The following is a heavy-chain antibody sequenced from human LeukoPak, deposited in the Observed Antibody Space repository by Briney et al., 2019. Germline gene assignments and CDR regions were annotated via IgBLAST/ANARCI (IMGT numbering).Heavy chain of an antibody. Sequence: GGSLRLSCAASGFTFSSYGMHLVRQAPGKGLEWVAVISYDGSNKYYADSVKGRFTISRDNSKNTLYLQMNSLRAEDTAVYYCARDADPTWVAGTSYYFDYWGQGTLVTVSS. J-gene: IGHJ4*02. V-gene: IGHV3-30*03. D-gene: IGHD6-19*01. CDR2: ISYDGSNK. CDR1: GFTFSSYG. CDR3: ARDADPTWVAGTSYYFDY.